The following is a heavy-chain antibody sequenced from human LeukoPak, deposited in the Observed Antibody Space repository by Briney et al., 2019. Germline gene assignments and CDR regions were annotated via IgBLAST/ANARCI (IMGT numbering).Heavy chain of an antibody. CDR1: GYTFTSYD. CDR2: MSPNSGNT. J-gene: IGHJ6*03. CDR3: ARVPTTVTTSYYYYYYMDV. V-gene: IGHV1-8*01. Sequence: ASVKVSCKASGYTFTSYDINWVRQATGQGLEWMGWMSPNSGNTGYAQKFQGRVTMTRNTSISTAYMELSSLRSEDTAVYYCARVPTTVTTSYYYYYYMDVWGKGTTVTVSS. D-gene: IGHD4-11*01.